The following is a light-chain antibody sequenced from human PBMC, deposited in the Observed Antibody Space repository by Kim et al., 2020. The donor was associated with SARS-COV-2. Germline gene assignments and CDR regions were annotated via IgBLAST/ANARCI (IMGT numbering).Light chain of an antibody. J-gene: IGLJ2*01. V-gene: IGLV2-11*01. Sequence: QSVLTQPRSVSGSPGQSVTITCTGTSSDVGGFNYVSWYQRHPGIAPKFIIYDVDKRPSGVPDRFSGSKSGNTASLTISGLQAEDEADYYCCSYAGSYTFVVFGGGTQLTVL. CDR2: DVD. CDR3: CSYAGSYTFVV. CDR1: SSDVGGFNY.